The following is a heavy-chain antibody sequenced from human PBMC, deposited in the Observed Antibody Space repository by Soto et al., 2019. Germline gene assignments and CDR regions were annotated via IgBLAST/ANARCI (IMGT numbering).Heavy chain of an antibody. CDR1: GYTFTSYG. CDR2: ISAYNGNT. V-gene: IGHV1-18*01. D-gene: IGHD5-18*01. CDR3: ASSLLVGYGLEGESD. Sequence: QVQLVQSGAEVKKPGASVKVSCKASGYTFTSYGISWVRQAPGQGLEWMGWISAYNGNTNYAQKLQGRVTMTTDTSASQAYMELRSLRSDETAVYYCASSLLVGYGLEGESDWGQGTLVTVSS. J-gene: IGHJ4*02.